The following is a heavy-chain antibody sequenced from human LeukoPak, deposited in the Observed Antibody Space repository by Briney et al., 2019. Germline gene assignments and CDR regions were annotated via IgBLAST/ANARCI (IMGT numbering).Heavy chain of an antibody. Sequence: GGSLRLSCAASGFNFRNFALSWVRQTPGRGMEWILGISGDDGSTYYSDSVKGRFTISRDNSKNTLYLQLDSLRAEDTAVYYCAKEFYRSGWFYVDYWGQGSLVTVSS. D-gene: IGHD6-19*01. J-gene: IGHJ4*02. V-gene: IGHV3-23*01. CDR2: ISGDDGST. CDR1: GFNFRNFA. CDR3: AKEFYRSGWFYVDY.